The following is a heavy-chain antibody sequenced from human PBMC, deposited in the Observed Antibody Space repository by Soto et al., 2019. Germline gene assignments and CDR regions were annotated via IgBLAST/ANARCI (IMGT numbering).Heavy chain of an antibody. D-gene: IGHD4-17*01. Sequence: QVQLVESGGGVVQPGRSLRLSCAASGFTFSSYGMHWVRQAPGKGLEGVAVISYDGSNKYYADSVKGRFTISRDNSKKSLYLQMNSLRAEDTAVYYCAKILQLGDYAYYYYGMDVWGQGTTVTVSS. CDR1: GFTFSSYG. J-gene: IGHJ6*02. CDR2: ISYDGSNK. CDR3: AKILQLGDYAYYYYGMDV. V-gene: IGHV3-30*18.